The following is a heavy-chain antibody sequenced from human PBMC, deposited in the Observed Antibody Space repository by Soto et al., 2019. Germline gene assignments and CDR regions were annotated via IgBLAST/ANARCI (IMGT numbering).Heavy chain of an antibody. CDR2: IYYSGST. Sequence: SETLSLTCTVSGGSISSYYWSWIRQPPGKGLEWIGYIYYSGSTNYNPSLKSRVTISVDTSKNQFSLKLSSVTAADTAVYYCARQEVEYYYYVMDVWGQGTTVTVSS. CDR1: GGSISSYY. CDR3: ARQEVEYYYYVMDV. V-gene: IGHV4-59*08. J-gene: IGHJ6*02.